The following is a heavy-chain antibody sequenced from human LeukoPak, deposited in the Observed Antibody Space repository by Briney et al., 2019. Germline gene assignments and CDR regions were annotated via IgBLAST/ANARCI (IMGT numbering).Heavy chain of an antibody. CDR2: IIPIFGTA. D-gene: IGHD3-10*01. J-gene: IGHJ2*01. Sequence: ASVKVSCKASGGTLSSYAISWVRQAPGQGLEWMGGIIPIFGTANYAQKFQGRVTITTDESTSTAYMELSSLRSEDTAVYYCTRAYYYGSGRAPFDLWGRGTLVTVSS. CDR3: TRAYYYGSGRAPFDL. CDR1: GGTLSSYA. V-gene: IGHV1-69*05.